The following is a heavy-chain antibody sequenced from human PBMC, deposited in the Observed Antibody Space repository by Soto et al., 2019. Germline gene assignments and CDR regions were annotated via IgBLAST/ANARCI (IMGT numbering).Heavy chain of an antibody. CDR2: ISQGGDT. J-gene: IGHJ4*02. CDR1: GLSIDRGAYS. CDR3: ASLSGYRYYFDY. D-gene: IGHD2-15*01. Sequence: QQQLQESGSGLVKPLETLSLACTVSGLSIDRGAYSWSWIRQPPGKGLEWVGPISQGGDTYYNPSLTGRVTISVDRPRNQFSLNLTSVTAADTAVYYCASLSGYRYYFDYWGQGILVTVSS. V-gene: IGHV4-30-2*01.